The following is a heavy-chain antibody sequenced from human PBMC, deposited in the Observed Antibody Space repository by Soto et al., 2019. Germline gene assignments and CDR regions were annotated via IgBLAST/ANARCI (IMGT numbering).Heavy chain of an antibody. CDR1: GGTFSSYA. Sequence: QVQLGQSGAEVKKPGSSVKVSCKASGGTFSSYAISWVRQAPGQGLEWMGGIIPIFGTANYAQKFQGRVTITADESTSTAYMELSRLRSEDTAVYYCARNFEVATIRYNCNDDYCYGMDVWGQGTTDTVSS. CDR3: ARNFEVATIRYNCNDDYCYGMDV. V-gene: IGHV1-69*01. J-gene: IGHJ6*02. D-gene: IGHD1-20*01. CDR2: IIPIFGTA.